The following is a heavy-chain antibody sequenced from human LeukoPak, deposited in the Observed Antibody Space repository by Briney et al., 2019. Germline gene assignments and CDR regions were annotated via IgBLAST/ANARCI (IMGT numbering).Heavy chain of an antibody. D-gene: IGHD5-18*01. CDR3: GRGAYIYGSFYYYGMDV. CDR2: IKQDGSDK. V-gene: IGHV3-7*01. J-gene: IGHJ6*02. Sequence: GGSLRLSCAASGFTFSTYWMTWVRQAPGKGLEWVANIKQDGSDKYYVDSVEGRFTISRDNSKNSVYLQMSSLRAEDTAVYYCGRGAYIYGSFYYYGMDVRGQGTTVTVSS. CDR1: GFTFSTYW.